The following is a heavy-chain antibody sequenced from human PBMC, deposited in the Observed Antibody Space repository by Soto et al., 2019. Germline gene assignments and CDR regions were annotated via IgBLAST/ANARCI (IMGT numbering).Heavy chain of an antibody. CDR3: AAGGGLPRYY. Sequence: SETLSLTCTVSGGSISSGGYYWSWIRQHPGKGLEWIGYIYYSGSTYYNPSLKSRVTISVDTSKNQFSLKLNSVTAADTAVYYCAAGGGLPRYYWGQGTLVTVSS. J-gene: IGHJ4*02. D-gene: IGHD5-12*01. CDR2: IYYSGST. V-gene: IGHV4-31*03. CDR1: GGSISSGGYY.